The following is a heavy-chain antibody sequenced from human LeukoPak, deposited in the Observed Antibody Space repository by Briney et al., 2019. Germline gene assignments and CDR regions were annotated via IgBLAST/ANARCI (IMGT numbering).Heavy chain of an antibody. V-gene: IGHV1-69*05. CDR3: ARDSRYSSSSDAFDI. Sequence: EASVKVSCKAPGGTFSSYAISLVRQAPGQGLEWMGRIIPIFGTANYAQKFQGRVTITTDESTSTAYMELSSLRSEDTAVYYCARDSRYSSSSDAFDIWGQGTMVTVSS. D-gene: IGHD6-6*01. J-gene: IGHJ3*02. CDR1: GGTFSSYA. CDR2: IIPIFGTA.